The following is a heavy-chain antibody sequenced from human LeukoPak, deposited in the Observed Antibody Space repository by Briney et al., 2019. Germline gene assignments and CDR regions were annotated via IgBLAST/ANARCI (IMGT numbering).Heavy chain of an antibody. CDR2: INHSGST. J-gene: IGHJ4*02. V-gene: IGHV4-34*01. CDR3: ARGRYYYGSGSYRVLYFDY. D-gene: IGHD3-10*01. Sequence: SETLSLTCAVYGGSFSGYYWSWIRQPPGKGLEWIGEINHSGSTNYNPSLKSRVTISVDTSKNQFSLKLSSVTAADTAVYYCARGRYYYGSGSYRVLYFDYWGQGTLVTVSS. CDR1: GGSFSGYY.